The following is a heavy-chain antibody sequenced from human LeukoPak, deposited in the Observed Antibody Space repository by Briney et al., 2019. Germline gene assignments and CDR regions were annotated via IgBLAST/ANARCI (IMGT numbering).Heavy chain of an antibody. CDR2: IKEDGSER. V-gene: IGHV3-7*01. CDR1: RFIFSNYW. D-gene: IGHD5-18*01. J-gene: IGHJ4*02. CDR3: AKNGIGAMDTTFEY. Sequence: GGSLRLSCAASRFIFSNYWMSWVRQAPGKGLDWVANIKEDGSERYYVDSVKGRFTISRDNAKNSLYLEMNSLRVEDTAVYYCAKNGIGAMDTTFEYWGQGALVTVSS.